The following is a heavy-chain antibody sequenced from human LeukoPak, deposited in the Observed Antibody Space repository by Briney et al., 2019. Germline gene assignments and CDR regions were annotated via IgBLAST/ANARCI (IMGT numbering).Heavy chain of an antibody. CDR3: ARETYYDYVWGSYRYIDY. CDR2: ISAYNGNT. CDR1: GYTFTSYG. D-gene: IGHD3-16*02. J-gene: IGHJ4*02. V-gene: IGHV1-18*01. Sequence: GASVKVSCKASGYTFTSYGISWVRQAPGQGLGWMGWISAYNGNTNYAQKLQGRVTMTTDTSTSTAYMELRSLRSDDTAVYYCARETYYDYVWGSYRYIDYWGQGTLVTVSS.